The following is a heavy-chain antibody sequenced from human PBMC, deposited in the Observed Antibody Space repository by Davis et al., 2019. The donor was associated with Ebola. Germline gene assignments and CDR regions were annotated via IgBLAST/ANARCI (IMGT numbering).Heavy chain of an antibody. V-gene: IGHV1-69*04. J-gene: IGHJ4*02. CDR3: ARDGSGWSSLFDY. Sequence: AASVKVSCKASGYTFTSYAISWVRQAPGQGLEWMGRIIPILGIANYAQKFQGRVTITADKSTSTAYMELSSLRSEDTAVYYCARDGSGWSSLFDYWGQGTLVTASS. CDR2: IIPILGIA. D-gene: IGHD6-19*01. CDR1: GYTFTSYA.